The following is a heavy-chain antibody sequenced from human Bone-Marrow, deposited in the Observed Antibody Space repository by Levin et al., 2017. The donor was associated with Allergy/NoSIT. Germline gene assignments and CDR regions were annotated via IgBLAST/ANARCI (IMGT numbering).Heavy chain of an antibody. Sequence: GESLKISCAASGFPFTSYWMTWVRQAPGKGLEWVANIKQDGSDKFYVDSVRGRFTISRDNAQNSLYLYMNSLRADDTAVYYCARVNGRGDSGSHYRDYDYWGQGTVVTVSS. CDR2: IKQDGSDK. V-gene: IGHV3-7*01. D-gene: IGHD3-10*01. CDR3: ARVNGRGDSGSHYRDYDY. CDR1: GFPFTSYW. J-gene: IGHJ4*02.